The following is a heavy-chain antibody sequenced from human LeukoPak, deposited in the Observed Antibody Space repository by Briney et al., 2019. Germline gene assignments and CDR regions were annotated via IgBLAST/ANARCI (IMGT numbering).Heavy chain of an antibody. V-gene: IGHV3-9*01. CDR2: ISWDSGSI. CDR3: AKSSSDHTYYYDSSGYLDY. Sequence: PGGSLRLSCAASGFTFYDYAMHWVRQAPGKGLEWVSGISWDSGSIGYADSVKGRFTISRDNAKNSLYLQMNSLRAEDTALYYCAKSSSDHTYYYDSSGYLDYWGQGTLVTVSS. CDR1: GFTFYDYA. J-gene: IGHJ4*02. D-gene: IGHD3-22*01.